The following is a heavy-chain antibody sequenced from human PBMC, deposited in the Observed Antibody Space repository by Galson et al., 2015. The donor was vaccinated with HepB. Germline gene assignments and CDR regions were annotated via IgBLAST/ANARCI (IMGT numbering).Heavy chain of an antibody. CDR1: GFTFSSYG. CDR2: IWYDGSNK. D-gene: IGHD4-17*01. J-gene: IGHJ2*01. V-gene: IGHV3-33*01. CDR3: ARVHGDYVFWYFDL. Sequence: LRLSCAASGFTFSSYGMHWVRQAPGKGLEWVAVIWYDGSNKYYADSVKGRFTISRDNSKNTLYLQMNSLRAEDTAVYYCARVHGDYVFWYFDLWGRGTLVTVSS.